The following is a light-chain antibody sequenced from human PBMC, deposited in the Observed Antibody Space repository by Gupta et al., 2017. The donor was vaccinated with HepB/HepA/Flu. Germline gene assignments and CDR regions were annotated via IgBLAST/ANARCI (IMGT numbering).Light chain of an antibody. J-gene: IGLJ1*01. CDR3: VGWDDSLSGYV. Sequence: QPVLTQPPSASWTPGQRVPISCSGSSSNIGNDNAYWYQQLPGTAPKLLIYNANQRPAGVPDRFSGSKSGTTASLAISGLRSEDEADYYCVGWDDSLSGYVFGAGTKFTVL. CDR1: SSNIGNDN. V-gene: IGLV1-47*02. CDR2: NAN.